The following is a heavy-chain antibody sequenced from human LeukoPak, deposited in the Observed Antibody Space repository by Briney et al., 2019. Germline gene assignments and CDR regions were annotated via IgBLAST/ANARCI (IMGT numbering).Heavy chain of an antibody. CDR2: IDRNGVGT. CDR3: ARNGAVGTTNYFYMDV. J-gene: IGHJ6*03. CDR1: GFTFSSYG. D-gene: IGHD1-26*01. Sequence: GGSLRLSCAASGFTFSSYGMHWVRQAPGKGLEFVSAIDRNGVGTYYANSVQGRFTISRDNSKNTLYLQIGSLRPEDMAIYFCARNGAVGTTNYFYMDVWGKGTTVTISS. V-gene: IGHV3-64*01.